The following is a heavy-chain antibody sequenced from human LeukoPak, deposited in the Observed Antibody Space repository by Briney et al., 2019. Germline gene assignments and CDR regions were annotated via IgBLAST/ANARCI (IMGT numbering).Heavy chain of an antibody. CDR3: ARTYGSGSPYFDY. Sequence: PGGSLRLSCAASGFTVSSNYMSWVRQPPGKGLVWVSVVYGGGSTYYADSVQGRFTISRDNSQNTLYLQMNSLRAEDTAVYYCARTYGSGSPYFDYWGQGTLVTVSS. CDR2: VYGGGST. J-gene: IGHJ4*02. CDR1: GFTVSSNY. D-gene: IGHD3-10*01. V-gene: IGHV3-53*01.